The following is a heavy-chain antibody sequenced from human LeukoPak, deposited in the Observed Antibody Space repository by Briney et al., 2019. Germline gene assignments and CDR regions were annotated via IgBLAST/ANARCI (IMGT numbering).Heavy chain of an antibody. CDR2: INHSGST. CDR3: ARGRVSPFKVGEIAVAGTWAAGLFDY. V-gene: IGHV4-39*07. Sequence: SETLSLTCAVSGGSIRSRSYYWSWIRQPPGKGLEWIGEINHSGSTNYNPSLKSRVTISVDTSKNQFSLKLSSVTAADTAVYYCARGRVSPFKVGEIAVAGTWAAGLFDYWGQGALVTVSS. J-gene: IGHJ4*02. CDR1: GGSIRSRSYY. D-gene: IGHD6-19*01.